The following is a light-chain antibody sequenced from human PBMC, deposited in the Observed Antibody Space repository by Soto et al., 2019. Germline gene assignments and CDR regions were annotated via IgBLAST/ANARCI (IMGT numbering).Light chain of an antibody. V-gene: IGLV2-14*01. CDR1: SSDVGGYNY. Sequence: QSALPQPASLSGFPGQSITISCTGTSSDVGGYNYVSWYQQHPGKAPKLMIYDVRNRPSGVSNRFSGSKSVNTASLTISGLQAEDEADYYCSSYTTISTYVFGTGTKVTVL. J-gene: IGLJ1*01. CDR2: DVR. CDR3: SSYTTISTYV.